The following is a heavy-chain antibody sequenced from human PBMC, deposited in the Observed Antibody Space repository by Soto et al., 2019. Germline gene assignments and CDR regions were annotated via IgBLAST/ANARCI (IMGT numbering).Heavy chain of an antibody. CDR3: ARDRGIAAAGTPRYYYYGMDV. J-gene: IGHJ6*02. Sequence: EVQLVESGGGLVQPGGSLRLSCAASGFTVSSNYMGWVRQAPGKGLEWVSIIYSGGSTYYADSVKGRFTISRDNSKNTLYLQMNSLRAEDTAVYYCARDRGIAAAGTPRYYYYGMDVWGQGTTVTVSS. V-gene: IGHV3-66*01. D-gene: IGHD6-13*01. CDR2: IYSGGST. CDR1: GFTVSSNY.